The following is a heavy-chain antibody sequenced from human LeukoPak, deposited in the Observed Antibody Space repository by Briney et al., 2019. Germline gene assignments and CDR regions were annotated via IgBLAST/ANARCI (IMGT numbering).Heavy chain of an antibody. CDR3: ARDADYYDSSGSPHYYFDY. Sequence: SETLSLTCTVSGGSINSYYRSWIRQPPGKGLEWIGYIYYGGSTNYNPSLKSRVTISVDTSKNQFSLRLNSVSAADTAVYYCARDADYYDSSGSPHYYFDYWGQGTLATVSS. D-gene: IGHD3-22*01. CDR1: GGSINSYY. J-gene: IGHJ4*02. CDR2: IYYGGST. V-gene: IGHV4-59*01.